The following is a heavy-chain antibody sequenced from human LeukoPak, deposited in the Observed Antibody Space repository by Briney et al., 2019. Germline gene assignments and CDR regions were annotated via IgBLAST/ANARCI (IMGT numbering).Heavy chain of an antibody. J-gene: IGHJ6*03. CDR1: AGSISSSSYY. Sequence: SETLSLTCTVSAGSISSSSYYWGWIRQPPGKGLEWIGSIYYSGSTYYNPSLKSRVTISVDTSKNQFSLKLSSVTAADTAVYYCARGIRGDYYYYYMDVWGKGTTVTVSS. CDR2: IYYSGST. V-gene: IGHV4-39*07. CDR3: ARGIRGDYYYYYMDV.